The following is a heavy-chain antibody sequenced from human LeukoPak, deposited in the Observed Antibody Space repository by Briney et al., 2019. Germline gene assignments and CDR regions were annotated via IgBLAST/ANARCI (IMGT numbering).Heavy chain of an antibody. CDR3: ARDRDYYDSNDAFDI. J-gene: IGHJ3*02. CDR1: GYTFTSYG. Sequence: GASVKFSCKASGYTFTSYGINWVRQAPGQGLEWMGWISAYNGNTNYAQKLQGRVTMTTDTSTSTAYMELRSLRSDDTAVYYCARDRDYYDSNDAFDIWGQGTMVTVSS. CDR2: ISAYNGNT. D-gene: IGHD3-22*01. V-gene: IGHV1-18*01.